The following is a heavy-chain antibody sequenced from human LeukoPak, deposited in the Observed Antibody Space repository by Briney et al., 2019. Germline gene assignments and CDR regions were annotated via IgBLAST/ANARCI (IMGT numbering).Heavy chain of an antibody. CDR1: GFTFNNYG. Sequence: GGSLRLSCAASGFTFNNYGMHWVRQAPGKGLEWVAVISYDGSNKYYADSVKGRFTISRDNSKNTLYLQMNSLRAEDAAVYYCATEPVTFGGVIADYWGQGTLVTVSS. J-gene: IGHJ4*02. D-gene: IGHD3-16*02. CDR3: ATEPVTFGGVIADY. V-gene: IGHV3-30*03. CDR2: ISYDGSNK.